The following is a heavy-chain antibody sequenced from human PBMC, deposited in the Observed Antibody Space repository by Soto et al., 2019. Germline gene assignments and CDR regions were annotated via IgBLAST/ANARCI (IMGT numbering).Heavy chain of an antibody. V-gene: IGHV5-51*01. CDR1: GYSFTSYW. CDR3: ARLLTMVRGGLDY. J-gene: IGHJ4*02. D-gene: IGHD3-10*01. Sequence: PGESLKISCKGSGYSFTSYWIGWVRQVPGKGLEWMGIIFPGDSDTRYSPSFQGQVTISADKSISTAYLQWSSLKASDTAMYYCARLLTMVRGGLDYWGQGTLVTVSS. CDR2: IFPGDSDT.